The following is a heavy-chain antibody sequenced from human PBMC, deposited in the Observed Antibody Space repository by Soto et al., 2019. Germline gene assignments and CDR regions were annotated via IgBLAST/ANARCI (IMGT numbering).Heavy chain of an antibody. CDR2: IYQSGST. CDR1: GGSISSGGYS. CDR3: ARESRSSRYDSSGYSQFWFFDL. Sequence: SETLSLTCAVSGGSISSGGYSWSWIRQPPGKGLEWIGYIYQSGSTYYNPSLKSRVTISVDWSKNQFALELSSVTAADTAVYYCARESRSSRYDSSGYSQFWFFDLWGRGTLVTVSS. J-gene: IGHJ2*01. D-gene: IGHD3-22*01. V-gene: IGHV4-30-2*01.